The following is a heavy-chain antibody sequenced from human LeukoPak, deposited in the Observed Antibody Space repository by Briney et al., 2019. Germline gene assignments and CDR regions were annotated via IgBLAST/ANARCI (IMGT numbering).Heavy chain of an antibody. CDR1: GFTFSSYT. V-gene: IGHV3-48*01. J-gene: IGHJ6*03. CDR3: ARDIGSASRGMDV. Sequence: PGGSLRLSCAASGFTFSSYTMNWVRQAPGKGLEWVSDISSSSSTIYYADSVKGRFTISRDNAKNSLYLQMNSLRVEDTAVYYCARDIGSASRGMDVWGKGTTVTVSS. D-gene: IGHD6-6*01. CDR2: ISSSSSTI.